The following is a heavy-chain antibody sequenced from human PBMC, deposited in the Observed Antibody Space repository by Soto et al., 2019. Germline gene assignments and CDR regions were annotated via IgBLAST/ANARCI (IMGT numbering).Heavy chain of an antibody. V-gene: IGHV3-74*01. Sequence: EVQLVESRGGLVQPGGSLRLSCAASGFTFSVYWMHWVRQAPGKGLVWVSRIDRDGSTTSYAESVKGRFTISRDNAKSTLYLQMNSLRAEDTAVYYCARPGYSNYGPGVDVWGQGTTVTVSS. J-gene: IGHJ6*02. CDR2: IDRDGSTT. CDR1: GFTFSVYW. CDR3: ARPGYSNYGPGVDV. D-gene: IGHD4-4*01.